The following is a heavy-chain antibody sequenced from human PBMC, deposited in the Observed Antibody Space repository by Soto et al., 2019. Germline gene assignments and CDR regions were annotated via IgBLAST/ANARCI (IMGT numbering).Heavy chain of an antibody. CDR3: ARGPIVVVVAATVGAFDI. Sequence: QVQLQESGPGLVKPSQTLSLTCTVSGGSISSGGYYWSWIRQHPGKGLEWIGYIYYSGSTYYNPSLKSRVTISVDPSKNQFSLKLSSVTAADTAVYYCARGPIVVVVAATVGAFDIWGQGTMVTVSS. V-gene: IGHV4-31*03. D-gene: IGHD2-15*01. J-gene: IGHJ3*02. CDR1: GGSISSGGYY. CDR2: IYYSGST.